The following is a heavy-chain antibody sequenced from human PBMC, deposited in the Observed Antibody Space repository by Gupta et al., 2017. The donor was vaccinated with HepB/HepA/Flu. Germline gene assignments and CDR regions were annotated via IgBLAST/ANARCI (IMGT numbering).Heavy chain of an antibody. D-gene: IGHD6-19*01. CDR2: INHSGST. V-gene: IGHV4-34*01. CDR1: GGSFSGYY. J-gene: IGHJ5*02. Sequence: QVQLQQWGAGLLKPSETLSLTCAVYGGSFSGYYWSWIRQPPGKGLEWIGEINHSGSTNYNPALKSRVTISVDTSKNQFSLKLRSVTAADTAVYYCARGGYISGLNWFDPWGQGTLVTVSS. CDR3: ARGGYISGLNWFDP.